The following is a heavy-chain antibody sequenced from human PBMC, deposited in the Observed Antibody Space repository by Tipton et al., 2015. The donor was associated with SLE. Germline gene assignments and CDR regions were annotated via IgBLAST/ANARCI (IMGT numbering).Heavy chain of an antibody. Sequence: TLSLTCTVSGGSISSHYWSWIRQPPGKGLEWIGYIYYSGSTNYNPSLKSRVTISVDTSKNQFSRKLSSVTAADTAVYYCARDGTVTGDGMDVWGQGTTVTVSS. CDR3: ARDGTVTGDGMDV. V-gene: IGHV4-59*11. CDR1: GGSISSHY. J-gene: IGHJ6*02. D-gene: IGHD4-17*01. CDR2: IYYSGST.